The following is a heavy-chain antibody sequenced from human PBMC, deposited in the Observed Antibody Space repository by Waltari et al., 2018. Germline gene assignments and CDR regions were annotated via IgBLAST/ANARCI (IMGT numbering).Heavy chain of an antibody. V-gene: IGHV4-38-2*01. J-gene: IGHJ4*02. CDR1: GYSISSGYY. CDR3: ARQGYWGYFDY. D-gene: IGHD2-15*01. CDR2: IYHSGST. Sequence: QVQLQESGPGLVKPSETLSLTCAVSGYSISSGYYWGWIRQPPGKGLEWIGSIYHSGSTYYNPSLKSRVTISVDTSKNQFSLKLSSVTAADTAVYYCARQGYWGYFDYWGQGTLVTVSS.